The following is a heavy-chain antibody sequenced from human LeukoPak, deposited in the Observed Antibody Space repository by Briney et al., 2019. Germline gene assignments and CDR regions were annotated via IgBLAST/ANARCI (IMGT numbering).Heavy chain of an antibody. CDR2: INAGNGNT. Sequence: ASVKVSCKASGFTFTNHALQWVRQAPGQRLEWMGWINAGNGNTKYSQKFQGRVTITRDTSASTAYMELSSLRSEDTAVYYCARDDYYDSTVYWGQGTLVTVS. J-gene: IGHJ4*02. CDR3: ARDDYYDSTVY. V-gene: IGHV1-3*01. D-gene: IGHD3-22*01. CDR1: GFTFTNHA.